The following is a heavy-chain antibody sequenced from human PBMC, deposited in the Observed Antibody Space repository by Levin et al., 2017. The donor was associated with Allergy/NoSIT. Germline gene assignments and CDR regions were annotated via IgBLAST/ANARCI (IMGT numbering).Heavy chain of an antibody. CDR3: AKERGISKPMPCDY. D-gene: IGHD2-2*01. J-gene: IGHJ4*02. Sequence: SCAASGFAFSTYAMSWVRQAPGKGLEWVSAISGSGGRTYYADSVKGRFTISRDNSKNTVYLQMNSLRAEDTAVYYCAKERGISKPMPCDYWGQGTLVTVSS. CDR1: GFAFSTYA. V-gene: IGHV3-23*01. CDR2: ISGSGGRT.